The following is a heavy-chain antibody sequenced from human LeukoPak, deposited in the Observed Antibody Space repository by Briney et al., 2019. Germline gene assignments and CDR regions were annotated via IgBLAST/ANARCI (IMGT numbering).Heavy chain of an antibody. V-gene: IGHV4-4*07. J-gene: IGHJ4*02. CDR1: GSSVSSYY. CDR2: RYGTGNS. Sequence: SETLSLTCSVSGSSVSSYYWTWIRQPAGKGLEWIGRRYGTGNSNTFYSSSFKSRVTMSVDTSKNQFSLRLTSVTAADTAVYYCAGERGEEYSSGWYKTNFFDNWGQGIRVTVSS. CDR3: AGERGEEYSSGWYKTNFFDN. D-gene: IGHD6-19*01.